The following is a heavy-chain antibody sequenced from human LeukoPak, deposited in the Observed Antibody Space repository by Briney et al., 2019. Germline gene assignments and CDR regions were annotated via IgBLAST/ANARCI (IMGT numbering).Heavy chain of an antibody. J-gene: IGHJ4*02. CDR1: GDSLSDYY. V-gene: IGHV4-59*01. CDR2: VYYSGST. CDR3: ARNLMGAFSAFDS. D-gene: IGHD1-26*01. Sequence: SETLSLTCTVSGDSLSDYYWNWIRQAPGKGLEWIGYVYYSGSTNYNPSLMSRVTISVDTSKNQFSLNLRSVTAADTAVYYCARNLMGAFSAFDSWGRGTLVSVSS.